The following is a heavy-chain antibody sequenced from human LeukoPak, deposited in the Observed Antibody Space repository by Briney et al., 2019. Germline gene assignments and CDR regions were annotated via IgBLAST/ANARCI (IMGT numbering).Heavy chain of an antibody. CDR3: AKDGDYYDSSGDAYYFDY. D-gene: IGHD3-22*01. CDR2: ISGSGGSI. CDR1: GFTFSSYA. V-gene: IGHV3-23*01. Sequence: GGSLRLSCAASGFTFSSYAMSWVRQAPGEGLEWVSAISGSGGSIYYADSVKGRFTISRDNSKNTLYLQMNRLRAEDTAVYYCAKDGDYYDSSGDAYYFDYWGQGTLVTVSS. J-gene: IGHJ4*02.